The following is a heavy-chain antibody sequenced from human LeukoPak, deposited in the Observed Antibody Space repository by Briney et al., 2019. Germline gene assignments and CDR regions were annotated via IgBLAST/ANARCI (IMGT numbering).Heavy chain of an antibody. V-gene: IGHV1-24*01. J-gene: IGHJ4*02. Sequence: ASVKVSCKVSGYTLTELSMHWVRQAPGKGLEWMGGFDPEDGETIYAQKFQGRVTMTEDTSTDTAYMELSSLRSEDTAVYYCATAGGGYCSGGSCYSGFDYWGQGTLVTVSS. CDR3: ATAGGGYCSGGSCYSGFDY. CDR1: GYTLTELS. CDR2: FDPEDGET. D-gene: IGHD2-15*01.